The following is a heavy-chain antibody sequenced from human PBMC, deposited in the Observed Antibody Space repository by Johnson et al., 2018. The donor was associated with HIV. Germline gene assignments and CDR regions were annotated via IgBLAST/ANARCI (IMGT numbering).Heavy chain of an antibody. D-gene: IGHD3-16*01. J-gene: IGHJ3*02. Sequence: VQLVESGGGLVQPGGSLRLSCAVSGFTFSNYWMHWVRQAPGKGLVWVSRVNNDGCDTIYADSVKGRFTISRDNAKNTLYLQMNSLRAEDTAVYYCAREGGSSGPDAFDIWGQGTMVTVSS. CDR2: VNNDGCDT. CDR3: AREGGSSGPDAFDI. CDR1: GFTFSNYW. V-gene: IGHV3-74*01.